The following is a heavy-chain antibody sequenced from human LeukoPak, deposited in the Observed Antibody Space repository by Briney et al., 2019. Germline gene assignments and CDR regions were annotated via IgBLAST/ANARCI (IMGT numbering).Heavy chain of an antibody. CDR2: ISTYSSHT. J-gene: IGHJ5*02. Sequence: GASVKVSCKASGYTFTNYGISWVRQAPGQGLEWMSWISTYSSHTTYAQKFQGRVTMTTDTSTTTAYMELRSLRSDDTAVYYCARDEGRVSGSFNPWGQGTLVTVSS. CDR1: GYTFTNYG. CDR3: ARDEGRVSGSFNP. V-gene: IGHV1-18*04. D-gene: IGHD3-10*01.